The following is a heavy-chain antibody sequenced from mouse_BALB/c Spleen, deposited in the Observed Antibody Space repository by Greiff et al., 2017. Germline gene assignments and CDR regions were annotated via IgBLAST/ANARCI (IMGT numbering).Heavy chain of an antibody. V-gene: IGHV1S41*01. D-gene: IGHD2-2*01. J-gene: IGHJ4*01. CDR1: GYTFTSYW. CDR2: IAPGSGST. Sequence: DLVKPGASVKLSCKASGYTFTSYWINWIKQRPGQGLEWIGRIAPGSGSTYYNEMIKGKATLTVDTSSSTAYIQLSSLSSEDSAVYFCARARGYYDAMDYWGQGTSVTVSS. CDR3: ARARGYYDAMDY.